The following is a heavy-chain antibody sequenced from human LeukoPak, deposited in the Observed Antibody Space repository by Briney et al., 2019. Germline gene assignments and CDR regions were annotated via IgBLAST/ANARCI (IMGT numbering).Heavy chain of an antibody. D-gene: IGHD3-3*01. V-gene: IGHV3-48*01. Sequence: GGSLRLSCAASEFTFSSYSMNWVRQAPGKGLEWVSYISRSSSTIYYADSVKGRFTISRDNAKNSLYLQMNSLKTEDTAVYYCARVNREWLSHIRENYYYYYYMDVWGKGTTVTVSS. CDR2: ISRSSSTI. CDR1: EFTFSSYS. CDR3: ARVNREWLSHIRENYYYYYYMDV. J-gene: IGHJ6*03.